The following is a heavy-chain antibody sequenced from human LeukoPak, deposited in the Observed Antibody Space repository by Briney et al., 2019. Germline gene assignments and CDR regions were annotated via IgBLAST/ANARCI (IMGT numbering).Heavy chain of an antibody. CDR2: INPSGGST. D-gene: IGHD2-15*01. J-gene: IGHJ5*02. Sequence: ASVKVSCKASGYTFTSYYMHWVRQAPGQGLERMGIINPSGGSTSYAQKFQGRVTMTRDTSTSTVYMELSSLRSEDTAVYYCARVSRLLAWFDPWGQGTLVTVSS. CDR3: ARVSRLLAWFDP. V-gene: IGHV1-46*03. CDR1: GYTFTSYY.